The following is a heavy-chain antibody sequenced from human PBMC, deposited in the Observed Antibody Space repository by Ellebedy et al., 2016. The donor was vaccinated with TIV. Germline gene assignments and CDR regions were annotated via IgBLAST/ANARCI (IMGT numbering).Heavy chain of an antibody. V-gene: IGHV3-30*18. CDR3: AKRYRSYFDY. CDR1: EFTFNTYG. D-gene: IGHD1-1*01. CDR2: ISSDGSSK. J-gene: IGHJ4*02. Sequence: PGGSLRLSCAASEFTFNTYGMNWVRQAPGKGLEWVALISSDGSSKSYADSVKGRFTISRDNSKNTPYLQMNSLREGDTAVYYCAKRYRSYFDYWGQGTLVTVSS.